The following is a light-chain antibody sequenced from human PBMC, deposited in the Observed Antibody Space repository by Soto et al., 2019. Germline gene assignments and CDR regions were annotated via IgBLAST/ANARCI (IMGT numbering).Light chain of an antibody. V-gene: IGKV3-11*01. CDR1: QSVSSY. Sequence: EIVLTQSPATLSLSPGERATLSCRASQSVSSYLAWYQRKPGQAPRLLIYDASNRATGIPARFSGSGSGTDFTLTISSLEPEDFPVYYCQQRSNWLFTFGPGTKVDIK. CDR2: DAS. J-gene: IGKJ3*01. CDR3: QQRSNWLFT.